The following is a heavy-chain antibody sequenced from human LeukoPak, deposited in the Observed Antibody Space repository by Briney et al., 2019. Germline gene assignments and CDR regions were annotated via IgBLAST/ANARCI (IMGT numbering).Heavy chain of an antibody. J-gene: IGHJ4*02. CDR2: IYHSGST. CDR1: GYSISSGYY. Sequence: PSETLSLTCTVSGYSISSGYYWGWIRQPPGKGLEWIGSIYHSGSTYYNPSLKSRVTISVDTSKNQFSLKLSSVTAADTAVYYCARGVGYYDYVWGSYRRQYYFDYWGPGTLVTVSS. D-gene: IGHD3-16*02. V-gene: IGHV4-38-2*02. CDR3: ARGVGYYDYVWGSYRRQYYFDY.